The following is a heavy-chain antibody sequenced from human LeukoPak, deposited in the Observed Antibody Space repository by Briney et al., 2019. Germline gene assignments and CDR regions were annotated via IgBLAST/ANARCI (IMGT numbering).Heavy chain of an antibody. Sequence: PSETLSLTCTVSGVSISSYYWSWIRQPPGKGLEWMGDVYYSGSNNYNPSLKSRVTISAETSNNQLLQKLSTMTAADEAVYYCSGGNRRLWRGLYYYYYMDVWGKGTTVTVSS. CDR3: SGGNRRLWRGLYYYYYMDV. V-gene: IGHV4-59*08. CDR2: VYYSGSN. D-gene: IGHD3-10*01. CDR1: GVSISSYY. J-gene: IGHJ6*03.